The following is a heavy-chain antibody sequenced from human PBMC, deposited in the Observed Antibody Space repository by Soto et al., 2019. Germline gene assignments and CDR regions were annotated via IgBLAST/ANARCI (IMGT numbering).Heavy chain of an antibody. V-gene: IGHV4-39*01. CDR1: GGSISSSSYY. CDR3: ARLHCSGGSCYRVIWFDP. D-gene: IGHD2-15*01. Sequence: SETLSLTCTVSGGSISSSSYYWGWIRQPPGKGLEWIGSIYYSGSTYYNPSLKSRVTISVDTSKNQFSLKLSSVTAADTAVYYCARLHCSGGSCYRVIWFDPWGQGTLVTVSS. CDR2: IYYSGST. J-gene: IGHJ5*02.